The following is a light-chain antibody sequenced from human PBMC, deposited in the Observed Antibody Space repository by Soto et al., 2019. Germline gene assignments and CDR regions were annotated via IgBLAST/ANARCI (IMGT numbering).Light chain of an antibody. CDR1: RSVNNY. CDR2: GAS. V-gene: IGKV3-20*01. CDR3: QQYDSSPPT. Sequence: EIVCTQSPTDLSLSPGARATYSCRASRSVNNYLAWYQQRPGQAPRLLIYGASSRATGIADRFSGSGSGTDFTLTISRLKPEDFAVYYCQQYDSSPPTFGQGTKVDI. J-gene: IGKJ1*01.